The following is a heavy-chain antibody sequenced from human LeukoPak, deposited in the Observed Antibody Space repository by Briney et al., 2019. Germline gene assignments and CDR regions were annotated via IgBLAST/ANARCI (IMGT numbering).Heavy chain of an antibody. J-gene: IGHJ4*02. CDR1: GFTFSNFW. V-gene: IGHV3-7*04. Sequence: GGSLRLSCAVSGFTFSNFWMSWVRQAPGRGLEWVANIHPEGNEKYHVESVKGRFTISRDNAKNSLFLQMNGLRVEDTAVYYFARGDAFSGDHWGQGTLVTVSS. CDR3: ARGDAFSGDH. CDR2: IHPEGNEK.